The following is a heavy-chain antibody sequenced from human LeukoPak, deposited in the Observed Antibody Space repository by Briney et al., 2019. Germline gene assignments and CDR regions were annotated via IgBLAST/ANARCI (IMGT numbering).Heavy chain of an antibody. V-gene: IGHV4-59*08. CDR3: AATYSSLNYYYYGMDV. CDR2: IYYSGST. CDR1: GGSISSYY. Sequence: PSETLSLTCTVSGGSISSYYWSWIRQPPGKGLEWIGYIYYSGSTNYNPSLKSRVTISVDTSKNQFSLKLSSVTAADTAVYYCAATYSSLNYYYYGMDVWAKGPRSPSP. D-gene: IGHD6-13*01. J-gene: IGHJ6*02.